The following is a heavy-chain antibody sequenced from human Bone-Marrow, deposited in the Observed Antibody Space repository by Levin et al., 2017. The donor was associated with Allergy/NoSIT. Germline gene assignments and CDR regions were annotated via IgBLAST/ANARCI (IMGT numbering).Heavy chain of an antibody. CDR3: ARDRGADVSTANYYYYGRDV. CDR1: GFTFPDYY. D-gene: IGHD5/OR15-5a*01. Sequence: GESLKISCVASGFTFPDYYMGWVRQAPGKGLEWISYTRSRGSTVYYADSVKGRFTVSRDNAENTLYVQMNSLRAEDTAVYYCARDRGADVSTANYYYYGRDVWGQGTTVVVS. J-gene: IGHJ6*02. V-gene: IGHV3-11*01. CDR2: TRSRGSTV.